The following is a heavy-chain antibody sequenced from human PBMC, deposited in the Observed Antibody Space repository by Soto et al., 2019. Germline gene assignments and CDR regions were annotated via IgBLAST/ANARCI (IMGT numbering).Heavy chain of an antibody. CDR3: AKSRGSGNNGMDV. Sequence: QVQLVESGGGVVQPGRSLRLSCAASGFTFSSYGMHWVRQAPGKGLEWVAVISYDGSNKYYADSVKGRFTISRDNSKNTLYLQMNSLRAEDRAVYYCAKSRGSGNNGMDVWGQGTTVTVSS. CDR2: ISYDGSNK. J-gene: IGHJ6*02. D-gene: IGHD3-10*01. V-gene: IGHV3-30*18. CDR1: GFTFSSYG.